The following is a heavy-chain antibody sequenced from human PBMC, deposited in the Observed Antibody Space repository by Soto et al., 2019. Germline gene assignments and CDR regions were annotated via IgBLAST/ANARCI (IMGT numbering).Heavy chain of an antibody. CDR2: INHSGST. V-gene: IGHV4-34*01. CDR1: GGSFSGYY. Sequence: SETLSLTCAVSGGSFSGYYWSWVRQPPGKGLEWIGEINHSGSTGYNPSLKSRVTISVDTSKNQFSLKLSSVTAADTAVYYCAREKITGLFDYWGQGTLVTVSS. CDR3: AREKITGLFDY. J-gene: IGHJ4*02. D-gene: IGHD2-8*02.